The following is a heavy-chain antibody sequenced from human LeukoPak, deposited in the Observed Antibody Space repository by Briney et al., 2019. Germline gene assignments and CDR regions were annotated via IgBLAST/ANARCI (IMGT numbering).Heavy chain of an antibody. D-gene: IGHD2-2*01. V-gene: IGHV3-30-3*01. CDR3: ATEYCSSTSCYLNYYYGMDV. J-gene: IGHJ6*02. Sequence: GGSLRLSCAASGFTFSSYAMHWVRQAPGKGLEWVAVISYDGSNKYYADSVKGRFTISRDNSKNTLYLQKNSLRAEDTAVYYCATEYCSSTSCYLNYYYGMDVWGQGTTVTVSS. CDR2: ISYDGSNK. CDR1: GFTFSSYA.